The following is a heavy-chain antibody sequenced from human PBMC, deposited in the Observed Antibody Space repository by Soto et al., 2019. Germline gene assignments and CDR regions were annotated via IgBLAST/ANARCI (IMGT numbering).Heavy chain of an antibody. J-gene: IGHJ4*02. CDR3: AKDHLGAVAGTVDY. CDR2: ISGSGGST. V-gene: IGHV3-23*01. D-gene: IGHD6-19*01. CDR1: GFTFGSNA. Sequence: EVQLLESGGGLVQPGGSLRLSCEASGFTFGSNAMSWVRQAPGKGLEWVSAISGSGGSTYYADSVKGRFTISRDNSKNTLYLQMNSLRAEDTAVYYCAKDHLGAVAGTVDYWGQGTLVTVSS.